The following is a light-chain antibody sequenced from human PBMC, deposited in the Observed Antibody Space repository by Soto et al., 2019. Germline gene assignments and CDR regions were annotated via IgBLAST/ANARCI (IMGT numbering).Light chain of an antibody. Sequence: DIQMTQSPSTLSASLGDRVTITCRASESVNSWLAWYQQKPGRAPKLLIYKASNLESGVPSRFSGSGSGTEFTLTISSLQPDDFATYYCQQYNSFSPWMFGQGTKVDIK. V-gene: IGKV1-5*03. CDR1: ESVNSW. J-gene: IGKJ1*01. CDR2: KAS. CDR3: QQYNSFSPWM.